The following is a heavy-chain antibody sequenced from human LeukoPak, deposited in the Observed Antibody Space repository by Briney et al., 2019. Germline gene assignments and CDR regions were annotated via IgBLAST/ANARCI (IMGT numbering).Heavy chain of an antibody. CDR1: GFTFSSYW. D-gene: IGHD2-21*01. J-gene: IGHJ4*02. CDR3: AREAYAGDFDY. Sequence: GGSLRLSCAASGFTFSSYWMSWVRQAPGKGLEWVANVKQDGSEKYYVDSVKGRFTISRDNAKNSLYLQMNSLRAEDTAVYYCAREAYAGDFDYWGQGTLVTVSS. CDR2: VKQDGSEK. V-gene: IGHV3-7*01.